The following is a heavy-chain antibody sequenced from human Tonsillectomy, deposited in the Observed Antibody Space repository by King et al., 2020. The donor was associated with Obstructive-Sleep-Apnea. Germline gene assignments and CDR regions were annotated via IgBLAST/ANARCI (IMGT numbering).Heavy chain of an antibody. CDR2: ISSSGSTI. CDR3: GRDAGRGTHYYGSGPYYYHGMDV. Sequence: VQLVESGGGLVKPGGSLRLSCAASGFTFSDYYMNWIRQAPGKGLEWVSYISSSGSTIYYADSVKGRFTISRDNAKNSLYLQMNSLRAEDTAVYYCGRDAGRGTHYYGSGPYYYHGMDVWGQGTTVTVSS. CDR1: GFTFSDYY. J-gene: IGHJ6*02. D-gene: IGHD3-10*01. V-gene: IGHV3-11*01.